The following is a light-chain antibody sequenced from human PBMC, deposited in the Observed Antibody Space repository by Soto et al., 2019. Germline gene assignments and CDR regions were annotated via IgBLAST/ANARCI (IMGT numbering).Light chain of an antibody. CDR1: QSVSSSY. V-gene: IGKV3-20*01. J-gene: IGKJ1*01. Sequence: EIVLTQSPGTLSLSPGERATLSCRASQSVSSSYLAWYQQKPGQAPRLLIYGASSRATGIPDRFSGSGSGTDFTLTISRLEPEDFAVYYCQQYGSSLLTWTFGQGTKVDTK. CDR2: GAS. CDR3: QQYGSSLLTWT.